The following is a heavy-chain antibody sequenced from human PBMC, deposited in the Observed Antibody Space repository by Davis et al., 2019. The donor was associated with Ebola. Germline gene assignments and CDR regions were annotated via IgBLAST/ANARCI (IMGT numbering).Heavy chain of an antibody. CDR3: ARGPSIAARPSHYYYYGMDV. D-gene: IGHD6-6*01. V-gene: IGHV3-33*01. Sequence: GSLKISCAASGFTFSSYGMHWVRQAPGKGLEWVAVIWYDGSNKYYADSVKGRFTISRDNSKNTLYLQMNSLRAEDTAVYYCARGPSIAARPSHYYYYGMDVWGQGTTVTVSS. CDR1: GFTFSSYG. CDR2: IWYDGSNK. J-gene: IGHJ6*02.